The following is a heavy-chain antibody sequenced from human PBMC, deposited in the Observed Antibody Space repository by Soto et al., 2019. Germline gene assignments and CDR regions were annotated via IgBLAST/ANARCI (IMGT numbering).Heavy chain of an antibody. CDR2: ISATGST. J-gene: IGHJ4*02. CDR1: GFTFSNYA. Sequence: EVQVLDSGGGLVQPGGSQSLSCEASGFTFSNYAMSWVRQAPGKGLEWVSTISATGSTLYADSVKGRFTISRDNSKNTVYLQMNFLRAADTAVYYCAKVANRWAVAQRVSFDYWGQGTLVTVSS. D-gene: IGHD6-19*01. CDR3: AKVANRWAVAQRVSFDY. V-gene: IGHV3-23*01.